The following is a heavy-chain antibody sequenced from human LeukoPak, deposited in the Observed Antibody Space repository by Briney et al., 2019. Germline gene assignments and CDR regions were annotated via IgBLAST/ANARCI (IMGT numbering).Heavy chain of an antibody. CDR1: GGSISSYY. V-gene: IGHV4-59*01. J-gene: IGHJ4*02. D-gene: IGHD5-18*01. CDR2: IYYSGST. Sequence: ASETQSLTCTVSGGSISSYYWSWIRQPPGKGLEWIGHIYYSGSTNYNPSLKSRVTISIDTSKNQFSLRLSSVTAADTAVYYCARGAAGYSYGWGQGTLVTVSS. CDR3: ARGAAGYSYG.